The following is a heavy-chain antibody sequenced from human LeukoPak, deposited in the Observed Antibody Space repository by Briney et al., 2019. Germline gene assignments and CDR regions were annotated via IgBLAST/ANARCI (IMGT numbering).Heavy chain of an antibody. J-gene: IGHJ5*02. V-gene: IGHV3-7*03. CDR1: GFTFTAYW. CDR3: ARVYLRYDILTGYYWWFDP. CDR2: IKQDGTEK. Sequence: GGSLRLSCTASGFTFTAYWMSWVRHPPGRGLEWVANIKQDGTEKYYVDSVKGRFTISRDNAKNSLYLQMNSLRAEDTALCHCARVYLRYDILTGYYWWFDPWGQGTLVTVSS. D-gene: IGHD3-9*01.